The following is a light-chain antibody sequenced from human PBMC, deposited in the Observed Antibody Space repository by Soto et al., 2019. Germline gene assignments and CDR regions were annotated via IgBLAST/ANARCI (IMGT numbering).Light chain of an antibody. J-gene: IGKJ5*01. V-gene: IGKV3-11*01. Sequence: EIVLTQSPATLSLSPGERATLSCRASQSVSSYLAWYQQKPGQAPRLLIYDASNRATGIPARFSGSGSGTDFSLTISSLDSEDFAVYYCQQRSNWPPSITFGQGTRLQIK. CDR2: DAS. CDR3: QQRSNWPPSIT. CDR1: QSVSSY.